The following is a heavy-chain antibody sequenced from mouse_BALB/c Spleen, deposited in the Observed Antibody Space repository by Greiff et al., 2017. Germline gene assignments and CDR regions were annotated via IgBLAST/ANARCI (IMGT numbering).Heavy chain of an antibody. CDR1: GFSLTSYG. CDR3: ARGDYYGSSYRYYAMDY. D-gene: IGHD1-1*01. CDR2: IWSGGST. Sequence: QVQLQQSGPGLVQPSQSLSITCTVSGFSLTSYGVHWVRQSPGKGLEWLGVIWSGGSTDYNAAFISRLSISKDNSKSQVFFKMNSLQANDTAIYYCARGDYYGSSYRYYAMDYWGQGTSVTVSS. J-gene: IGHJ4*01. V-gene: IGHV2-2*02.